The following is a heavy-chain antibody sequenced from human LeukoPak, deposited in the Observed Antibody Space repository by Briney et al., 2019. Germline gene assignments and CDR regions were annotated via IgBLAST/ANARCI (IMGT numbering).Heavy chain of an antibody. Sequence: GGSLRLSCAASGFTFSSYWMHWVRQAPGKGLVWVSRINSDGSSISYADSVKGRFTISRDNAKNTLYLQMNSLRAEDTAVYYCATLTRGYSYGYDYWGQGTLVTVSS. CDR2: INSDGSSI. D-gene: IGHD5-18*01. CDR1: GFTFSSYW. V-gene: IGHV3-74*01. CDR3: ATLTRGYSYGYDY. J-gene: IGHJ4*02.